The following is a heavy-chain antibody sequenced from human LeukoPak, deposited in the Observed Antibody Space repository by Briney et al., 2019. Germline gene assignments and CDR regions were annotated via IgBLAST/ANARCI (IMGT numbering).Heavy chain of an antibody. Sequence: GASVKVSCKASGYTFTGYYMHWVRQAPGQGLEGMGWINPNSGGTNYAKKFQGRVTMTRDTSISTAYMELSRLRSDDTAVYYCARDKGGSSWYYYYYYMDVWGKGTTVTVSS. V-gene: IGHV1-2*02. CDR1: GYTFTGYY. CDR3: ARDKGGSSWYYYYYYMDV. D-gene: IGHD6-13*01. J-gene: IGHJ6*03. CDR2: INPNSGGT.